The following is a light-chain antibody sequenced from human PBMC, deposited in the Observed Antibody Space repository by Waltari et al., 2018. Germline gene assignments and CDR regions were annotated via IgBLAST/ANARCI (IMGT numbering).Light chain of an antibody. CDR1: TSDVRAHHS. V-gene: IGLV2-11*01. J-gene: IGLJ3*02. CDR3: CSYAGSSTWV. Sequence: QSALTQPRSVSGSLGQSVPTPCTGSTSDVRAHHSVSWYHPHPGKAPQLLIYDVTKRPSGVPDRFGGSRSGDTASLTISGLLAEDESDYFCCSYAGSSTWVFGGGTRVTVL. CDR2: DVT.